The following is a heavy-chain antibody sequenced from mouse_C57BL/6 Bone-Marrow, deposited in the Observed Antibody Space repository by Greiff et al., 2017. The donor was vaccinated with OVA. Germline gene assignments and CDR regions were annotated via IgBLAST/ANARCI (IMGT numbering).Heavy chain of an antibody. CDR3: ARNNYCDFDV. CDR2: ISRGSSTT. CDR1: GFTFSDYG. V-gene: IGHV5-17*01. J-gene: IGHJ1*01. Sequence: EVMLVESGGGLVKPGGSLKLSCAASGFTFSDYGMHWVRQAPEKGLEWVAYISRGSSTTYYADTVKGRYTISRDNAKNTLFLQKTSLRSEDTAMYDCARNNYCDFDVWGSGNTVTVSS.